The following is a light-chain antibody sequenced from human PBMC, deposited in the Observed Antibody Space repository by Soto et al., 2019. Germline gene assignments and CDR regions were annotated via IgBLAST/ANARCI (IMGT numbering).Light chain of an antibody. CDR1: QRISSN. CDR2: GAS. J-gene: IGKJ1*01. V-gene: IGKV3-15*01. CDR3: QEYYTRPRT. Sequence: EIVMTQSPATLSVSPGERATLYCKASQRISSNLAWYQQKPGQPPRLLVYGASTRATGIPARFSGRGSGTEFPFSISGLQSEDFAIYYSQEYYTRPRTFGQGTKGDSK.